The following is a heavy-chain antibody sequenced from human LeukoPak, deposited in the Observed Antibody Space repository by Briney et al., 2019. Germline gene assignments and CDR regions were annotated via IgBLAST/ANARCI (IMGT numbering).Heavy chain of an antibody. V-gene: IGHV3-53*01. D-gene: IGHD1-26*01. J-gene: IGHJ4*02. CDR2: IYSGGTT. Sequence: GGSLRLSCAASGFSVSSNYMSWVRQAPGKGLEWVSVIYSGGTTYYADSVKGRFTISRDNSKNTLYLQMNSLRGEDTAVYYCAREILGSAFSFDYWGQGTLVTVSS. CDR3: AREILGSAFSFDY. CDR1: GFSVSSNY.